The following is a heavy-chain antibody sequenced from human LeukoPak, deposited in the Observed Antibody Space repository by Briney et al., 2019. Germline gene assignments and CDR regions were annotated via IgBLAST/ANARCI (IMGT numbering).Heavy chain of an antibody. CDR1: GGSISSYY. V-gene: IGHV4-59*01. CDR2: IYYSGGT. Sequence: SETLSLTCTVSGGSISSYYWSWIRQPPGKGLEWIGYIYYSGGTNYNPSLKSRVTISVDTSKNQFSLKLSSVTAADTAVYYCARTAAGSSGWFDPWGQGTLVTVSS. CDR3: ARTAAGSSGWFDP. D-gene: IGHD6-13*01. J-gene: IGHJ5*02.